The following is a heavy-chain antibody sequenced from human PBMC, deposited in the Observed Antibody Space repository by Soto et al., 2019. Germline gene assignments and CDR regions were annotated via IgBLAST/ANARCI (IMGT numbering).Heavy chain of an antibody. V-gene: IGHV5-51*01. CDR1: GYSFTSNW. Sequence: LGESLKISCKGSGYSFTSNWIGWVRQMPGKGLEWMGIIYPGDSDITYSPSFQGQVTISADKSISTAYLQWSSLKASDTAMYYCARLLVSSSWYSFDYWGQGTLVTVSS. D-gene: IGHD6-13*01. J-gene: IGHJ4*02. CDR2: IYPGDSDI. CDR3: ARLLVSSSWYSFDY.